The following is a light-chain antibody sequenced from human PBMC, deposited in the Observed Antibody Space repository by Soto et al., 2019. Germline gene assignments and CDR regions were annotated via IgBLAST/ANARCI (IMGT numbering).Light chain of an antibody. V-gene: IGLV2-14*01. CDR1: SSDVGGYNY. CDR3: SSFTSSSSLVI. CDR2: DVS. J-gene: IGLJ2*01. Sequence: QSALTQPASVSGSPVQSITISCTGTSSDVGGYNYVSWYQQHPGQAPNLMIYDVSNRPSGVSNRFSGYKSGNTASLTIAGLQAEDEADDYCSSFTSSSSLVIFGGGTKVTVL.